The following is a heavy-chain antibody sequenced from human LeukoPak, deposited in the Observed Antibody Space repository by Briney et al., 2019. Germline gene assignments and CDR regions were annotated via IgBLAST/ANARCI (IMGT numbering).Heavy chain of an antibody. CDR2: ISASNGNT. J-gene: IGHJ4*02. CDR3: ARDPPYRIFGVAHLDH. CDR1: GYTFTSYG. V-gene: IGHV1-18*01. Sequence: ASVKVSCKASGYTFTSYGISWVRQAPGQGGEWMGWISASNGNTSYAQTLPGRVTMTTHTSTSTAYMELRSLRSDDTAVYYCARDPPYRIFGVAHLDHWGQGTLVTVSS. D-gene: IGHD3-3*01.